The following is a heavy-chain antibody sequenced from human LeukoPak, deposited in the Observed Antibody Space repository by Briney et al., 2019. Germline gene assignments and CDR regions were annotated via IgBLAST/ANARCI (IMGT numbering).Heavy chain of an antibody. CDR1: GYDFTGSY. V-gene: IGHV1-2*02. Sequence: ASVKVSCKASGYDFTGSYMHWVRQAPGQGLEWMGWINPNSGDTKYAQKFQGRVSMTRDTSINTAYMELSSLRSDDTAVYYCARYCGSTSCYVTGGFDYWGQGTLVTVSS. J-gene: IGHJ4*02. CDR2: INPNSGDT. D-gene: IGHD2-2*01. CDR3: ARYCGSTSCYVTGGFDY.